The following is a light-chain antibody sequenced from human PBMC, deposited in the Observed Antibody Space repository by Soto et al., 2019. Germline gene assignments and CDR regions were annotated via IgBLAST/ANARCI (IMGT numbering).Light chain of an antibody. J-gene: IGLJ1*01. V-gene: IGLV2-14*01. CDR3: SSYTARGTRV. CDR1: SSDVGAYNY. CDR2: EVT. Sequence: QSALTQPASVSGSPGQSITLSCTGTSSDVGAYNYVSWYQQHPGKAPKLMIYEVTNRPSGVSTRFSGSKSGNTASLTISGLQAEDEAAYYCSSYTARGTRVFGTGTKLTVL.